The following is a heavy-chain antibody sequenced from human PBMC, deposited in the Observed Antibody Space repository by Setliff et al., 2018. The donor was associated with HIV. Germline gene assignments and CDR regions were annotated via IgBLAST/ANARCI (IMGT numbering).Heavy chain of an antibody. CDR3: ARGPPIVVVPAALLTFDY. J-gene: IGHJ4*02. D-gene: IGHD2-2*01. CDR2: ISAYNGNT. Sequence: ASVKVSCKASGYTFTSYGISWVRQAPGQGLEWMGWISAYNGNTNYAQKLQGRVTMTTDTSTSTAYMELRSLRSDDTAVYYCARGPPIVVVPAALLTFDYWGQGTLVTVSS. CDR1: GYTFTSYG. V-gene: IGHV1-18*01.